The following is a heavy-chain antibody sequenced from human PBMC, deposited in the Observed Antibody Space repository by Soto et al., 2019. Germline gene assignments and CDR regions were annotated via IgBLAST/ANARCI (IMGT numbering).Heavy chain of an antibody. D-gene: IGHD3-3*01. CDR2: ISYDGSNK. CDR1: GFTFSSYA. CDR3: AREVNYDFWSGYYYYFDY. J-gene: IGHJ4*02. Sequence: QVQLVESGGGVVQPGRSLRLSCAATGFTFSSYAMHWVRQAPGKGLEWVAVISYDGSNKYYADSVKGRFTISRDNSKNTLYLQMNSLRAEDTAVYYCAREVNYDFWSGYYYYFDYWGQGTLVTVSS. V-gene: IGHV3-30-3*01.